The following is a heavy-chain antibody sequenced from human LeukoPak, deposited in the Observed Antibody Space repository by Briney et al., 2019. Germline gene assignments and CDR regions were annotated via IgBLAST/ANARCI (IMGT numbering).Heavy chain of an antibody. J-gene: IGHJ4*02. V-gene: IGHV3-66*01. Sequence: GGSLRLSCAASGFTVSNNYMSWVRQAPGKGLEWVSVNYSGGTTYYADSVKGRFTISRDNSKNTLYLQMNSLRAEDTAVYYCASRSGSYWGFDYWGQGTLVTVPS. CDR1: GFTVSNNY. CDR3: ASRSGSYWGFDY. CDR2: NYSGGTT. D-gene: IGHD1-26*01.